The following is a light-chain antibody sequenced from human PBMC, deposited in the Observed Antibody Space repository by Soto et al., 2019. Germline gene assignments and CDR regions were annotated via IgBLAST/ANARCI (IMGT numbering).Light chain of an antibody. J-gene: IGLJ1*01. CDR1: SSDVGGYNY. Sequence: QSALTQPASVSGSPGQSITISSTGTSSDVGGYNYVSWYQQHPGKAPKLMIYEVSNRPSGVSNRFSGSKSGNTASLTISGLQAEDEADYYCSSYTTSSTLYVFGTGTMLTVL. CDR3: SSYTTSSTLYV. CDR2: EVS. V-gene: IGLV2-14*01.